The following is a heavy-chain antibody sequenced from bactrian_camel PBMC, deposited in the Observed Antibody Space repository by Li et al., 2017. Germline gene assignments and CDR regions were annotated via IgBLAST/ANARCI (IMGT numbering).Heavy chain of an antibody. CDR1: GTNFGGDP. V-gene: IGHV3S54*01. D-gene: IGHD3*01. CDR2: VHTISGDT. Sequence: HVQLVESGGGPVQTGGRQRLSCVPSGTNFGGDPMGYCLGWFRQVPGKDREGIAVVHTISGDTYYADSVKGRFTISQDSAKNTLYLQMNSLNPADTATYYCGNVPGYECTLGSWEPPESYWGQGTQVTVS. J-gene: IGHJ4*01. CDR3: GNVPGYECTLGSWEPPESY.